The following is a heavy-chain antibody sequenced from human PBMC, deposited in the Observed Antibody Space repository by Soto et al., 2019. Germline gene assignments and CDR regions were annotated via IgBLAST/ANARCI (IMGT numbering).Heavy chain of an antibody. J-gene: IGHJ4*02. Sequence: QVQLQESGPGLVKPSGTLSLTCAVSGGSIRSNNWWSWVRQPPGKGREWIGEIFLGGSTYYNPSLKTRVTISVDKSKNQFSLRLSSVTSADTAVYYWARVYSGSYSDYWGQGALVTVSS. CDR3: ARVYSGSYSDY. CDR1: GGSIRSNNW. V-gene: IGHV4-4*02. CDR2: IFLGGST. D-gene: IGHD1-26*01.